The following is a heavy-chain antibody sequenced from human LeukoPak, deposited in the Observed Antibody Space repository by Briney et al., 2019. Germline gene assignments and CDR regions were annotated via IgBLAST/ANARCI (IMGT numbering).Heavy chain of an antibody. D-gene: IGHD2-2*01. V-gene: IGHV4-39*07. CDR2: IYYSGST. CDR1: GGSISSSSYY. Sequence: SETLSLTCTVSGGSISSSSYYWGWIRRPPGKGLEWIGSIYYSGSTYYNPSLKSRVTISVDTSKNQFSLKLSSVTAADTAVYYCARDVPSPYYYYYMDVWGKGTTVTVSS. CDR3: ARDVPSPYYYYYMDV. J-gene: IGHJ6*03.